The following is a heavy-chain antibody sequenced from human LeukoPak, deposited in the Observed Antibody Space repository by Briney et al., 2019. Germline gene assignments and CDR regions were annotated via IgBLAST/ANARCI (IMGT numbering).Heavy chain of an antibody. Sequence: SETLSLTCAVYGGSFSSYYWSWIRQPPGKGLEWIGEIYHSGDTNYNPSLKSRVTISVDTSKNQFSLKLSSVTAADTAVYYCARGRYYGSGSYRRYYMDVWGKGTTVTVSS. J-gene: IGHJ6*03. D-gene: IGHD3-10*01. CDR2: IYHSGDT. CDR1: GGSFSSYY. V-gene: IGHV4-34*01. CDR3: ARGRYYGSGSYRRYYMDV.